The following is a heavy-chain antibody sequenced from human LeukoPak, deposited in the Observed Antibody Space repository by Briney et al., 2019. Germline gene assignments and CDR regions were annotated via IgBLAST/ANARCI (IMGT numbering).Heavy chain of an antibody. V-gene: IGHV3-9*01. CDR2: ISWNSGSI. CDR3: AKDIFTGIAAAGAIDY. CDR1: GFTFDDYA. D-gene: IGHD6-13*01. J-gene: IGHJ4*02. Sequence: GGSQRLSCAASGFTFDDYAMHWVRQAPGKGLEWVSGISWNSGSIGYADSVKGRFTISRDNAKNSLYLQMNSLRAEDTALYYCAKDIFTGIAAAGAIDYWGQGTLVTVSS.